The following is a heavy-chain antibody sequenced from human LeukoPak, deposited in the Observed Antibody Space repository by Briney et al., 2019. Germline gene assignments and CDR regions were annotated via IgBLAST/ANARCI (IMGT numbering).Heavy chain of an antibody. J-gene: IGHJ3*02. D-gene: IGHD2-21*02. CDR2: ISGSGGST. Sequence: HAGGSLRLSCAASGFTFSSYEMNWVRQAPGKGLEWVSAISGSGGSTYYADSVKGRFATSRDNSKNTLYLQMNSLRAEDTAVYYCANHCGGDCYRFPSAFDIWGQGTMVTVSS. CDR1: GFTFSSYE. V-gene: IGHV3-23*01. CDR3: ANHCGGDCYRFPSAFDI.